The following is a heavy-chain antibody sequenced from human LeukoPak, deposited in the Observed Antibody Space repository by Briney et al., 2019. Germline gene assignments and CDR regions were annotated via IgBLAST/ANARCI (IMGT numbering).Heavy chain of an antibody. D-gene: IGHD2-15*01. CDR3: ARGEYCSGGRCYLSRAASFDL. CDR1: GGSFSNYY. J-gene: IGHJ2*01. Sequence: SETLSLTRAVYGGSFSNYYWSSIRQPPGKGLEWIAETNHSESTDYNPSLKSRVTISVDTSKKQFSLELSSVTAADTAVYYCARGEYCSGGRCYLSRAASFDLWGRGTLVTVSS. V-gene: IGHV4-34*01. CDR2: TNHSEST.